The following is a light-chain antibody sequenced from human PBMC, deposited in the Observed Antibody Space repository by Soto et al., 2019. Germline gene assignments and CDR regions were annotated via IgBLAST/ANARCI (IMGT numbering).Light chain of an antibody. J-gene: IGKJ1*01. V-gene: IGKV3-20*01. CDR1: QSVSSSY. CDR2: GAS. Sequence: EIVLTQSPGTLSLSPGERATLSCRASQSVSSSYLAWYQQKPGQAPSLLIYGASSSATGIPDRFSGSGSGTDFTLTISRLEPEDFAVYYCQQYGSSPLFGQGTKVEIK. CDR3: QQYGSSPL.